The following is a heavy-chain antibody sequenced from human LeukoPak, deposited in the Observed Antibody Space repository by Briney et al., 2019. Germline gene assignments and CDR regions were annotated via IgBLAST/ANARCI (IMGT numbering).Heavy chain of an antibody. Sequence: SETLSLTCTVSGGSISSGGYYWSWIRQHPGKGLEWIGYIYYSGSTYYNPSLKRRVTISVDTSKNQFSLKLSSVTAADTAVYYCARVAGPELEFNDYWGQGTLATVSS. CDR3: ARVAGPELEFNDY. J-gene: IGHJ4*02. V-gene: IGHV4-31*03. CDR2: IYYSGST. D-gene: IGHD1-14*01. CDR1: GGSISSGGYY.